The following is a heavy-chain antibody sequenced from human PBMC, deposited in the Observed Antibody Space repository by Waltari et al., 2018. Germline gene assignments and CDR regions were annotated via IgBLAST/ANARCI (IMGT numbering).Heavy chain of an antibody. V-gene: IGHV3-21*01. CDR1: GFTFCVYT. J-gene: IGHJ4*02. D-gene: IGHD4-17*01. CDR3: VGSDYGDYVGGYY. CDR2: ISSSSSFI. Sequence: EVQLVESGGGLVKPGGSLRLSCAASGFTFCVYTMSWVGQTPGKGLEWVSSISSSSSFIYYADSVKGRFTISRDNAKNSLFLQMNSLRAEDTSVYYCVGSDYGDYVGGYYWGQGTVVTVSS.